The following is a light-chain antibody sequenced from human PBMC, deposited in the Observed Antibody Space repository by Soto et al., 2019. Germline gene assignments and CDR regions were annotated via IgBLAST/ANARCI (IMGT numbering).Light chain of an antibody. V-gene: IGLV2-8*01. CDR1: SSDVGGYNY. CDR3: SSYAGRLSV. Sequence: QSALTQPPSASGSPGQSVTISCTGTSSDVGGYNYVSWYQQHPGKAPKLMIYEVSKRPSGVPDRFSGSKSGNTASLTVSGLQAEDEADYYCSSYAGRLSVFGTGTKVTVL. CDR2: EVS. J-gene: IGLJ1*01.